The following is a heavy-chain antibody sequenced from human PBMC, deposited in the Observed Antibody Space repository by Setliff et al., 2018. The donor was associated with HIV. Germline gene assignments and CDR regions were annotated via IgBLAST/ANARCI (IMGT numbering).Heavy chain of an antibody. CDR1: GGSISSHY. V-gene: IGHV4-59*11. Sequence: SETLSLTCTVSGGSISSHYWSWIRQPPGKGLERIGSIHYSGSTNYNPSLKSRVTISVDTSKNQFSLKLSSVTAADTAVYYCATIGGGTGNWIIDYWGQGTPVTVSS. J-gene: IGHJ4*02. D-gene: IGHD1-1*01. CDR2: IHYSGST. CDR3: ATIGGGTGNWIIDY.